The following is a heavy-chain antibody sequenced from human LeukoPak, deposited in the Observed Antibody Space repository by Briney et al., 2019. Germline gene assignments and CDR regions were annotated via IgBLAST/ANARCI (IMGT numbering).Heavy chain of an antibody. CDR1: GGSISSGGYY. CDR2: IYYSGST. J-gene: IGHJ3*02. D-gene: IGHD1-26*01. CDR3: ARVDGGSYHRTFDI. V-gene: IGHV4-31*03. Sequence: PSETLSLTCTVSGGSISSGGYYWSWIRQHPGKGLEWTGYIYYSGSTYYNPSLKSRVTISVDTSKNQFSLQLSSVTPEDTAMYYCARVDGGSYHRTFDIWGQGTMVTVSS.